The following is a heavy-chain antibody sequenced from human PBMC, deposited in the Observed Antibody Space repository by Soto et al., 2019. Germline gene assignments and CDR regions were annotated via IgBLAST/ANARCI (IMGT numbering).Heavy chain of an antibody. V-gene: IGHV1-69*06. J-gene: IGHJ6*02. CDR1: VGTFSIYA. CDR3: AHRPLYNWNDVGPYYYYGMDV. Sequence: GASMTVSCEASVGTFSIYAMSWVRQAHGQWLEWMGGIIPIFGTANYAQKFQGRVTITADKSTSTAYMELSSLRSEDTAVYYCAHRPLYNWNDVGPYYYYGMDVWGQGTTVTVSS. D-gene: IGHD1-20*01. CDR2: IIPIFGTA.